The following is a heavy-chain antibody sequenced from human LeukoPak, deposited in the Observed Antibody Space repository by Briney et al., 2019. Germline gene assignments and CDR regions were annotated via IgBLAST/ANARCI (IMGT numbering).Heavy chain of an antibody. CDR1: GYTFTSYG. Sequence: ASVKVSCKASGYTFTSYGISWVRQAPGQGLEWMGWISAYNGNTNYAQKLQGRVTMTTDTSTSTAYMELRSLRSGDTAVYYCARLTLGYCSGGSCYPPLDWGQGTLVTVSS. CDR2: ISAYNGNT. D-gene: IGHD2-15*01. J-gene: IGHJ4*02. CDR3: ARLTLGYCSGGSCYPPLD. V-gene: IGHV1-18*01.